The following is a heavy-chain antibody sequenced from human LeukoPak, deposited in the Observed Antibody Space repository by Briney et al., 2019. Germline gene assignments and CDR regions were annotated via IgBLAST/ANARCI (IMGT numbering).Heavy chain of an antibody. Sequence: PSETLSLTCTVSGGSISSYYWSWIRQPPGKGLEWIGYIYYSGSTNYNPSLKSRVTISVDTSKNRFSLKLSSATAADTAVYYCARVRGSSGWYFDYWGQGTLVTVSS. D-gene: IGHD6-19*01. CDR2: IYYSGST. J-gene: IGHJ4*02. CDR3: ARVRGSSGWYFDY. CDR1: GGSISSYY. V-gene: IGHV4-59*01.